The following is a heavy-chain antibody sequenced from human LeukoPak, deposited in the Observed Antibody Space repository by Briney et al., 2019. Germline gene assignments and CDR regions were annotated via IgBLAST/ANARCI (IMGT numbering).Heavy chain of an antibody. V-gene: IGHV4-34*01. Sequence: PSETLSLTCAVYGWSFNDYYWNWIRQPPGKGLEWIGEINARGDTNYNPSLKSRVTISVDTSKKQFSLRVTSMIAADTALYYGARGQVPAARGYNWFDPWGQGTLVTVSS. D-gene: IGHD2-2*01. CDR2: INARGDT. CDR3: ARGQVPAARGYNWFDP. CDR1: GWSFNDYY. J-gene: IGHJ5*02.